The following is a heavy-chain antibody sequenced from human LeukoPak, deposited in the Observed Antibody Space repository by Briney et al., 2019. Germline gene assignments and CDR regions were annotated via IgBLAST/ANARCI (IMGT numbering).Heavy chain of an antibody. CDR3: AILIYGSGRRLSDV. Sequence: GGSLRLSCAASGFTFSSYAMHWVRQAPGKGLEWVAVISYDGSNKYYADSVKGRFTISRDNSKNTLYLQMNSLRAEDTAVYYCAILIYGSGRRLSDVWGQGTTVTVPS. CDR1: GFTFSSYA. D-gene: IGHD3-10*01. V-gene: IGHV3-30-3*01. CDR2: ISYDGSNK. J-gene: IGHJ6*02.